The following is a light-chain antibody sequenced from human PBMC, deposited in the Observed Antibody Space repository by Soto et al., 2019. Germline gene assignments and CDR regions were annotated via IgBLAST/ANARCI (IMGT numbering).Light chain of an antibody. CDR2: GAS. J-gene: IGKJ4*01. CDR1: QSVSSN. V-gene: IGKV3-15*01. CDR3: EQYNSYPLT. Sequence: EVVMTQSPATLSVSTGERATLSCRASQSVSSNLAWYQQKPGQAPRLLIYGASTRATAIPARFSGSGSGTEFTLTISSLQSEDFAVYYCEQYNSYPLTFGGGSKADI.